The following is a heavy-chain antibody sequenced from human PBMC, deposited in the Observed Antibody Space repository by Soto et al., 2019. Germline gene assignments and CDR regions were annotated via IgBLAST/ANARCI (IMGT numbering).Heavy chain of an antibody. Sequence: PGESLKISCKSSGYSFTDYWIGWVRQRPGKGLEWMGIIYPGDSDARYSPSFEGQVTISVDTSINTAFLRWNSLTASDTAIYYCARQADYNILTGYFYYFDYWGQGSLVTVSS. J-gene: IGHJ4*02. CDR1: GYSFTDYW. D-gene: IGHD3-9*01. CDR3: ARQADYNILTGYFYYFDY. V-gene: IGHV5-51*01. CDR2: IYPGDSDA.